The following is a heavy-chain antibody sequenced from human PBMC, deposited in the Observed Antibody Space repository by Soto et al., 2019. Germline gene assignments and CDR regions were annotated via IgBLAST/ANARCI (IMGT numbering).Heavy chain of an antibody. CDR2: ISSSSSYI. J-gene: IGHJ6*02. D-gene: IGHD2-15*01. Sequence: EVQLVESGGGLVKPGGSLRLSCAASGFTFSSYSMNWVRQAPGKGLEWVSSISSSSSYIYYADSVKGRFTISRDNAKNSLYLQKNSLRAADTAVYYCARRGVDYYYYGMDVWGQGTTVTVSS. V-gene: IGHV3-21*01. CDR3: ARRGVDYYYYGMDV. CDR1: GFTFSSYS.